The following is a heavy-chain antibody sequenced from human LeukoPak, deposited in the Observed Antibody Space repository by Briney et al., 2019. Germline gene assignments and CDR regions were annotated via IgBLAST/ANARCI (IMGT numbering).Heavy chain of an antibody. CDR1: GFTFSSYA. CDR3: ARGGGIAVAGDYFDY. V-gene: IGHV3-30-3*01. CDR2: ISYDGSNK. J-gene: IGHJ4*02. Sequence: GGSLRLSCAASGFTFSSYAMHWVRQAPGKGLEWVAVISYDGSNKYYADSVKGRFTISRDNSKNTLYLQMNSLRAEDTAVYYCARGGGIAVAGDYFDYWGQGTLVTVSS. D-gene: IGHD6-19*01.